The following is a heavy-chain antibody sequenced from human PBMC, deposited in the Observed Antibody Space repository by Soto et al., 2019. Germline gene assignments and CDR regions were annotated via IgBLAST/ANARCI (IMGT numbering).Heavy chain of an antibody. CDR1: GFAFSAYT. Sequence: EVQLLESGGHLVQPGGSLRLSCAASGFAFSAYTMSWVRQAPGKGLEWVSAMIASNGRAYYADSVKGRFTISRDNSENKLFLQMNSLRVEDTAVYYCAKDRQPDSIWTFDYLGQGTLVTVSS. V-gene: IGHV3-23*01. D-gene: IGHD3-22*01. J-gene: IGHJ4*02. CDR2: MIASNGRA. CDR3: AKDRQPDSIWTFDY.